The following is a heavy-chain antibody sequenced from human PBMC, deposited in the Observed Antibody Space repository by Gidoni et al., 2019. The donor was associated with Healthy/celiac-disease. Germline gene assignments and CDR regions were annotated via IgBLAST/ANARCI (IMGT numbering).Heavy chain of an antibody. J-gene: IGHJ4*02. CDR3: ARDFKGEVGHDY. CDR1: GFTFSSYS. Sequence: EVQLVEAGGGRVKPGGSLRRSGAASGFTFSSYSMNWVRQAPGKGLEWFSSISSSSSYIYSADSVKGRFTISRDNAKNSLYLQMNSLRAEDTAVYYCARDFKGEVGHDYWGQGTLVTVSS. D-gene: IGHD1-26*01. CDR2: ISSSSSYI. V-gene: IGHV3-21*01.